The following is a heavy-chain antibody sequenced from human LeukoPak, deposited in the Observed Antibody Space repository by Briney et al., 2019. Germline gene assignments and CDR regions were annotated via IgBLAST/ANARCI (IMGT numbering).Heavy chain of an antibody. Sequence: AGGSLRLSCAASRFTLRSNHMSWVPQAPGKALEGVSDIYSAGSTYYADSVKGRLTISRDNSKNTLYLQMNSLRAEDTAVYYCARGDTVTTFLFDYWGQGTLVTVSS. D-gene: IGHD4-17*01. CDR2: IYSAGST. V-gene: IGHV3-53*01. CDR3: ARGDTVTTFLFDY. CDR1: RFTLRSNH. J-gene: IGHJ4*02.